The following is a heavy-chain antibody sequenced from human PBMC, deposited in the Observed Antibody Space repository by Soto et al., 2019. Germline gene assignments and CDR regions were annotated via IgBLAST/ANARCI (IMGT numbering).Heavy chain of an antibody. J-gene: IGHJ6*04. V-gene: IGHV4-30-2*01. CDR3: ARGRVFHYYTGLAV. CDR2: IYHSGST. D-gene: IGHD2-21*01. Sequence: SETLRLTCTVSGGTIRSYAWSWIRQPPGKGLEWIGYIYHSGSTYYNPSLKSRVTISVDRSKNQFSMKLSSVTAADTAVYYRARGRVFHYYTGLAVWGKGTTVTVSS. CDR1: GGTIRSYA.